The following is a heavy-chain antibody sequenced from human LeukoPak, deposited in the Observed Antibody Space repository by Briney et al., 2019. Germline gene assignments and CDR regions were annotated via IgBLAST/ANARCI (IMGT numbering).Heavy chain of an antibody. J-gene: IGHJ4*02. CDR2: ISFDATSK. V-gene: IGHV3-30*04. Sequence: GGSLRLSCAASGFNFINYAMHWVRQAPGKGLEWVAVISFDATSKYYADSVKGRFTVSKDNAKNSLYLQMNNVRVEDTGVYYCARGFLANWGQGTLVTVSS. CDR1: GFNFINYA. CDR3: ARGFLAN.